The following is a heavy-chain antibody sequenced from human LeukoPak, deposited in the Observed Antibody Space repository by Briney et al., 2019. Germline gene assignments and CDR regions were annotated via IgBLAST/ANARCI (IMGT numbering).Heavy chain of an antibody. CDR1: GGSISSSSYY. CDR3: ARVYDYPYYFDY. Sequence: SETLSLTCTVSGGSISSSSYYWGWIRQPPGKGLEWIGSIYYSGSTYYNPSLKSRVTISVDTSKNQFSLKLSSVTAADTAVYYCARVYDYPYYFDYWGQGTLVTVSS. V-gene: IGHV4-39*07. J-gene: IGHJ4*02. CDR2: IYYSGST. D-gene: IGHD5-12*01.